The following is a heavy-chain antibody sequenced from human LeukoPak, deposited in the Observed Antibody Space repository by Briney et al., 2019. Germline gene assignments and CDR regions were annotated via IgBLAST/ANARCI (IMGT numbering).Heavy chain of an antibody. CDR2: IYYGGST. V-gene: IGHV4-31*03. Sequence: SQTLSLTCTVSSGSISSGAHYWSWIRQHPGKGLEWIGYIYYGGSTYYNPSLKSRVTISVDTSKNQFSLKLSSVTAADTAVYYCARSYGYGTNFDYWGQGTLVTVSS. D-gene: IGHD5-18*01. CDR3: ARSYGYGTNFDY. J-gene: IGHJ4*02. CDR1: SGSISSGAHY.